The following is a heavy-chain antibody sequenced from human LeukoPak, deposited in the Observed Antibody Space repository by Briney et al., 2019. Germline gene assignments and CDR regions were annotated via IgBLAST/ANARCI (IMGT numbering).Heavy chain of an antibody. Sequence: PSETLSLTCAVSGGSFSGYYWSWIRQPPGQGLEWIGEINHSGSTNYNPSLKSRVTISADTSKNQFSLKLSSVTAADTAVYYCARGADYGDYVFDYWGQGTLVTVSS. V-gene: IGHV4-34*01. CDR2: INHSGST. CDR1: GGSFSGYY. CDR3: ARGADYGDYVFDY. J-gene: IGHJ4*02. D-gene: IGHD4-17*01.